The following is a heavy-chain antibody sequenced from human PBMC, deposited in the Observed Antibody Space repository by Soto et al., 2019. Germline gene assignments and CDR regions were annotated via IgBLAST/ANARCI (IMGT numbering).Heavy chain of an antibody. CDR2: INPNSGGT. CDR1: GYTFTGYY. J-gene: IGHJ6*02. Sequence: ASVKVSCKASGYTFTGYYMHWVRQAPGQGLEWMGWINPNSGGTNCAQKFQGRVTMTRDTSISTAYMELSRLRSDDTAVYYCARGNMVRGVINYYYGMDVWGQGTTVTVSS. CDR3: ARGNMVRGVINYYYGMDV. D-gene: IGHD3-10*01. V-gene: IGHV1-2*02.